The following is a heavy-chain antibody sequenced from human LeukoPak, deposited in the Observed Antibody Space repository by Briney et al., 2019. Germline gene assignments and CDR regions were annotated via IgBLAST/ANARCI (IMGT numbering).Heavy chain of an antibody. Sequence: KSGGSLRLSCAASGFTFSSYTMNWVRQAPGKGLEWVSSISTSSYINYAGSVRGRFTISRDNAKNSLYLQMNSLRADDTALYFCARDMTTTVVTPPFDYWGPGTLVTVSS. J-gene: IGHJ4*02. D-gene: IGHD4-23*01. CDR3: ARDMTTTVVTPPFDY. V-gene: IGHV3-21*01. CDR1: GFTFSSYT. CDR2: ISTSSYI.